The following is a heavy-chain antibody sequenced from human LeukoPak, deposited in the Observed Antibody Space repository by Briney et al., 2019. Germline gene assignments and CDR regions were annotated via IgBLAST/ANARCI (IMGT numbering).Heavy chain of an antibody. V-gene: IGHV3-7*01. CDR1: GFTFSSYW. Sequence: TGGSLRLSCAASGFTFSSYWMTWVRQAPGKGLEWVANIKQDGSEKYYVDSVKGRFTISRDNAKNSLYLQMNSLRAEDTAVYYCARDFSSSWYQLINYFDYWGQGTLVTVSS. CDR2: IKQDGSEK. J-gene: IGHJ4*02. CDR3: ARDFSSSWYQLINYFDY. D-gene: IGHD6-13*01.